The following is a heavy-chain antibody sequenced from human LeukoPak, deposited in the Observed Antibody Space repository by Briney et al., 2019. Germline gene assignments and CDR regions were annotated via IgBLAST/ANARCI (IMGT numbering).Heavy chain of an antibody. CDR2: IYPGDSDT. CDR3: ARQFHSNDAFDV. J-gene: IGHJ3*01. CDR1: GYRFTIYW. Sequence: GEPLKISCKGSGYRFTIYWIAWVRQMPGKGLECMGFIYPGDSDTRYSPSFQGQVTISADKYISTAYLQWSSLKASDTAMFYCARQFHSNDAFDVWGQGTMVSVSS. V-gene: IGHV5-51*01.